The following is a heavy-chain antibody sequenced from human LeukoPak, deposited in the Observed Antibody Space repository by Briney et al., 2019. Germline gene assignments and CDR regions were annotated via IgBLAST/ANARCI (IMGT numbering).Heavy chain of an antibody. D-gene: IGHD6-13*01. CDR2: ISGSGGST. V-gene: IGHV3-23*01. Sequence: GGSLRLSCAASGFTFSSYAMSWVRQAPGKGLEWVSAISGSGGSTYYADSVKGRFTISRDNSKNTLHLQMNSLRAEDTAVYYCARDGVAAPQVDYWGQGTLVTVAS. CDR3: ARDGVAAPQVDY. CDR1: GFTFSSYA. J-gene: IGHJ4*02.